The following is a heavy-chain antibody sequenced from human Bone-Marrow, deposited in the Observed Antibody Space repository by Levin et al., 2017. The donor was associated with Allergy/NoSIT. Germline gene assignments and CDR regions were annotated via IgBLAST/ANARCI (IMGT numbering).Heavy chain of an antibody. Sequence: LSLTCAASGFIFSNYAMYWVRQIPGKGLEWVAVISHDGSKKYYADSVKGRFTISRDNSKNTLYLQMNSLRAEDTAVFYCARDRLQWLVGDYFDYWGQGTLVTVSS. V-gene: IGHV3-30*14. CDR3: ARDRLQWLVGDYFDY. D-gene: IGHD6-19*01. CDR1: GFIFSNYA. J-gene: IGHJ4*02. CDR2: ISHDGSKK.